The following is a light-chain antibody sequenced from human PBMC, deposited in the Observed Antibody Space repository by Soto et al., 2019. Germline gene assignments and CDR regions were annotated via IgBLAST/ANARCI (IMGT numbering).Light chain of an antibody. Sequence: DIQMTQSPSSLSASVGDRVTITCRASQSISSWLAWYQQKPGKAPKLLIYDASSLESGVPSRFSGSGSGTEFTLTISSLQPDDFATYYCQQYNSYPPWTFGQGTKVDI. CDR2: DAS. CDR3: QQYNSYPPWT. V-gene: IGKV1-5*01. CDR1: QSISSW. J-gene: IGKJ1*01.